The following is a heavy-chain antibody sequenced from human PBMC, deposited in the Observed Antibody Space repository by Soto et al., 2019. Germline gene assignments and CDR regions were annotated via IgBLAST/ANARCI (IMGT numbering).Heavy chain of an antibody. CDR1: GYTFTSCY. CDR3: ARDPDPIVVVPAAILLNDYYYGMDV. J-gene: IGHJ6*02. CDR2: INPSGGST. V-gene: IGHV1-46*01. Sequence: ASVKVSCKASGYTFTSCYMHWVRQAPGQGLEWMGIINPSGGSTSYAQKFQGRVTMTRDTSTSTVYMELSSLRSEDTAVYYCARDPDPIVVVPAAILLNDYYYGMDVWGQGTTVTVSS. D-gene: IGHD2-2*02.